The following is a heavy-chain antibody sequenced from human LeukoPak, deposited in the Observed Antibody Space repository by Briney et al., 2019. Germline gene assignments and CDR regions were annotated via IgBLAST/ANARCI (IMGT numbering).Heavy chain of an antibody. CDR1: GDSLSSSY. Sequence: SETLSVTCTVSGDSLSSSYWSWIRQSPGKGLEWIAYMYDSGKTNYNPSLLGRVTISVDTSRNQFSLNLRSVTAADTAVYYCARHGETGTSSWGHFDYWGQRTLVTVSS. V-gene: IGHV4-59*08. CDR2: MYDSGKT. J-gene: IGHJ4*02. D-gene: IGHD6-13*01. CDR3: ARHGETGTSSWGHFDY.